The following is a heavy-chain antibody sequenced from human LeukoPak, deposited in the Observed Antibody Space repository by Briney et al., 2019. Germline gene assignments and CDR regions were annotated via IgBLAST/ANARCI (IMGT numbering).Heavy chain of an antibody. V-gene: IGHV5-51*01. J-gene: IGHJ5*02. CDR2: IFPLDFSV. D-gene: IGHD3-10*01. CDR3: ARFSGPSLERNWFDP. CDR1: GYKFSDYW. Sequence: GESLKISCKGSGYKFSDYWIGWVRRMPGKGLEWMGIIFPLDFSVRYSPSFQGAITISADESLSTAFLQWSSLEASDSAIYYCARFSGPSLERNWFDPWGQGTLVTVSS.